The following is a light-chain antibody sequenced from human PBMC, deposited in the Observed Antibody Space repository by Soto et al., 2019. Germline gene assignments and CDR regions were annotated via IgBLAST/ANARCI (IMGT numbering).Light chain of an antibody. CDR2: DAS. CDR3: QQYDNSPLT. CDR1: QSVSSSY. J-gene: IGKJ4*01. V-gene: IGKV3-20*01. Sequence: EIVLTQSPGPLSLSPGERATLSCRASQSVSSSYLAWYQQTPGQDPRLLIYDASNRATGIPARFSGSGSGTDFTLTISRLEPEDFAVYYCQQYDNSPLTFGGGTKVEIK.